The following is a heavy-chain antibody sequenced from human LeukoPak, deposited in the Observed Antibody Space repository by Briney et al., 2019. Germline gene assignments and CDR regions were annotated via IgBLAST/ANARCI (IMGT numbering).Heavy chain of an antibody. CDR3: ARWGRSGWYPNWFDP. V-gene: IGHV4-31*01. J-gene: IGHJ5*02. D-gene: IGHD6-19*01. CDR2: IYYSGST. Sequence: PSQTLSLTCTVSGGSISSGGYYWSWIRQHPGKGLEWIGYIYYSGSTYYNPSLKSQVTISVDTSKNQFSLKLSSVTAADTAVYYCARWGRSGWYPNWFDPWGQGTLVTVSS. CDR1: GGSISSGGYY.